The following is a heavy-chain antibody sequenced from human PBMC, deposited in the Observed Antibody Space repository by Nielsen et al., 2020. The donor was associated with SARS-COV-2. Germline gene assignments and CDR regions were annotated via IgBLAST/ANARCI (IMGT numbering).Heavy chain of an antibody. CDR1: GYTFSSYG. J-gene: IGHJ4*02. Sequence: ASVKVSCKASGYTFSSYGIGWVRQAPEQGLEWMGWISANNVNTNYAQKFRGRVTMTTDTSTSTAYMDLGSLRSDDTAVYYCARDRSGTYLGYFDYWGQGTLVTVSS. CDR3: ARDRSGTYLGYFDY. CDR2: ISANNVNT. V-gene: IGHV1-18*04. D-gene: IGHD1-26*01.